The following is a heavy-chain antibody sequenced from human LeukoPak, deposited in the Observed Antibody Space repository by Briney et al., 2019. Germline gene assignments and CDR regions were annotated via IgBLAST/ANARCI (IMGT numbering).Heavy chain of an antibody. Sequence: GGSLRLSCAASGFTFSSYAMHWVRQAPGKGLEWVSAMSYDGFSKYYADSMKGRLTISRDDSKNTVYLQMKSLRPEDTAVYYCAREGHTGGYCGTFDVWGQGTTVAVS. V-gene: IGHV3-30*04. CDR3: AREGHTGGYCGTFDV. CDR2: MSYDGFSK. J-gene: IGHJ3*01. CDR1: GFTFSSYA. D-gene: IGHD2-21*01.